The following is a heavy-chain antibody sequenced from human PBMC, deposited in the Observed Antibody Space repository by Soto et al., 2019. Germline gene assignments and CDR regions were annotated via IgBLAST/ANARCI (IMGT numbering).Heavy chain of an antibody. V-gene: IGHV4-59*08. CDR2: IYNIGST. Sequence: PSATLSLTCTVSGDSISGYYWSWLRQPPGKGLEWIGYIYNIGSTNYNPSLSSRVTITIDTSQEQYSLKLSSMAATDTAVSFCAKHVNLPLAGNRFDSWGRGTLVTVSP. CDR3: AKHVNLPLAGNRFDS. D-gene: IGHD6-19*01. J-gene: IGHJ4*02. CDR1: GDSISGYY.